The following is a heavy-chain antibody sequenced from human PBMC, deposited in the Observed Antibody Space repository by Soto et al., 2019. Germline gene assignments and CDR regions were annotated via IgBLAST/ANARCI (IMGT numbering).Heavy chain of an antibody. J-gene: IGHJ3*02. CDR2: IHYTGSR. CDR3: ARWGHPAVKAFDI. CDR1: GASVNDYY. D-gene: IGHD3-16*01. V-gene: IGHV4-59*02. Sequence: LSLTCTVSGASVNDYYWNWVRQPLGKGLEWIGFIHYTGSRIFNPSLQSRVTMSVDVSQNQFSLRLTSVTAADTAIYYCARWGHPAVKAFDIWGQGTTVTVSS.